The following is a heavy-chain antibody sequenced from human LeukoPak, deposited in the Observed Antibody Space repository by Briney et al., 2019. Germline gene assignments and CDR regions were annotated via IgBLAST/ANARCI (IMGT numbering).Heavy chain of an antibody. D-gene: IGHD3-9*01. J-gene: IGHJ4*02. Sequence: QPGASLRLSCAASGFTFSNYAMSWVRQAPGKGLDWVSAITGGGSGIYYADSMKSRFTISRDNSKNTLYLQINSLRAEDTAVYYCAKWGDYDVLTGYYVSDYWGQGTLVTVSS. CDR1: GFTFSNYA. V-gene: IGHV3-23*01. CDR3: AKWGDYDVLTGYYVSDY. CDR2: ITGGGSGI.